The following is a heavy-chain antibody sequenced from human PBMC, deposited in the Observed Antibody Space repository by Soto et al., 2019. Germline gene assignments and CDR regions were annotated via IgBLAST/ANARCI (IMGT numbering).Heavy chain of an antibody. J-gene: IGHJ6*02. V-gene: IGHV4-59*01. D-gene: IGHD6-6*01. CDR1: GGSISSYD. CDR3: ARAMGGSSFYYYYGMDV. CDR2: IYYSGST. Sequence: SETLSLTCTVSGGSISSYDWSWIRQPPGKGLEWIGYIYYSGSTNYNPSLKSRVTISVDTSKNQFSLKLSSVTAADTAVYYCARAMGGSSFYYYYGMDVWGQGTTVTVSS.